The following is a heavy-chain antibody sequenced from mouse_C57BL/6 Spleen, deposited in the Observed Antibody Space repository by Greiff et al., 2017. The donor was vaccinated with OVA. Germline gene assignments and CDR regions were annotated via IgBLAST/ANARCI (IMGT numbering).Heavy chain of an antibody. CDR3: ARGGWLLHYFDY. D-gene: IGHD2-3*01. J-gene: IGHJ2*01. Sequence: VQLQQSGPELVKPGASVKLSCKASGYAFSSSWMNWVKQRPGKGLEWIGRIYPGDGDTNYNGKFKGKATLTADKSSSTAYMQLSSLTSEDSAVYVRARGGWLLHYFDYWGQGTTLTVSS. CDR2: IYPGDGDT. V-gene: IGHV1-82*01. CDR1: GYAFSSSW.